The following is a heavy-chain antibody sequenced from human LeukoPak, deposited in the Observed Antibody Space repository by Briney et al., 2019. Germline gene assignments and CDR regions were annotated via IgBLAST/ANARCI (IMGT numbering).Heavy chain of an antibody. V-gene: IGHV1-18*01. J-gene: IGHJ6*02. D-gene: IGHD3-22*01. CDR3: ARLGLPVVVITKGYYYYGMDV. Sequence: ASVKVSCKASGYTFTSYGISWVRQAPGQGLEWMGWISAYNGNTNYAQKLQGRVTMTTDTSTSTAYMELRSLRSDDTAVYYCARLGLPVVVITKGYYYYGMDVWGQGTTVTASS. CDR2: ISAYNGNT. CDR1: GYTFTSYG.